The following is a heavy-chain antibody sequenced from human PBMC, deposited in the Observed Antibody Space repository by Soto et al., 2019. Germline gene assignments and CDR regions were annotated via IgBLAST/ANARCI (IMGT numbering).Heavy chain of an antibody. D-gene: IGHD1-26*01. CDR1: GFTFSSYG. V-gene: IGHV3-30*18. J-gene: IGHJ6*02. CDR2: ISYDGSNK. CDR3: AKGKGVGATHYGMDV. Sequence: PGGSLRLSCAASGFTFSSYGMHWVRQAPGKGLEWVAVISYDGSNKYYADSVTGRFTISRDNSKNTLYLQMNSLRAEDTAVYYCAKGKGVGATHYGMDVWGQGTTVTVSS.